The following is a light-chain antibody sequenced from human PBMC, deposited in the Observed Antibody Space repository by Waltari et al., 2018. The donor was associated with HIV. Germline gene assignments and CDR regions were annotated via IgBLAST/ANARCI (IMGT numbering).Light chain of an antibody. CDR3: MQALYTPPI. Sequence: DVVVTQSPLSLPVILGEPASISCRSSLSLHTNGFNYLDCYVQRPGQSPQLLISLSSHRASAVSDRFSGSGSGTDFTLNISRVEAEDVAFYFCMQALYTPPIFGGGT. J-gene: IGKJ4*01. CDR1: LSLHTNGFNY. V-gene: IGKV2-28*01. CDR2: LSS.